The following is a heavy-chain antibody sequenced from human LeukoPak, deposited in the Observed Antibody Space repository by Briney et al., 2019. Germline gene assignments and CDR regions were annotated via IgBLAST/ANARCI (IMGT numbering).Heavy chain of an antibody. CDR1: GGSISSSSYY. CDR2: IYYSGST. Sequence: PSETLSLTCTVSGGSISSSSYYWGWIRQPPGKGLEWIGSIYYSGSTYYNPSLKSRVTISVDTSKNQFSLKLSSVTAADTAVYYCARLTEGGATGGDYWGQGTLVTVSS. CDR3: ARLTEGGATGGDY. J-gene: IGHJ4*02. V-gene: IGHV4-39*01. D-gene: IGHD5-24*01.